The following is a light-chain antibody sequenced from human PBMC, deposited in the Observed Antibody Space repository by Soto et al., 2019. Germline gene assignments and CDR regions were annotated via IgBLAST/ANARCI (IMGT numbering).Light chain of an antibody. V-gene: IGKV1-5*01. CDR1: QSIDRR. CDR2: QAS. Sequence: TQSPCSLSLPTGEPATLSCWASQSIDRRLAWYQHKPGNVAKILIYQASSLETGIPSRFSGSGSGTEFTLTISSLQPDDFATYYCQHYDSYGTFGQGTKV. J-gene: IGKJ1*01. CDR3: QHYDSYGT.